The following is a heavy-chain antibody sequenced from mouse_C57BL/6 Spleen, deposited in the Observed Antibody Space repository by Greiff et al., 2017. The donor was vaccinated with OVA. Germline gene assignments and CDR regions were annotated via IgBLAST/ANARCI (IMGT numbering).Heavy chain of an antibody. J-gene: IGHJ4*01. V-gene: IGHV1-72*01. CDR2: IDPNSGGT. Sequence: HQSCKASGYTFTSYWMHWVKQRPGRGLEWIGRIDPNSGGTKYNEKFKSKATLTVDKPSSTAYMQLISLTSEDSAVYYCAKGYGSSLAAMDYWGQGTSVTVSS. D-gene: IGHD1-1*01. CDR3: AKGYGSSLAAMDY. CDR1: GYTFTSYW.